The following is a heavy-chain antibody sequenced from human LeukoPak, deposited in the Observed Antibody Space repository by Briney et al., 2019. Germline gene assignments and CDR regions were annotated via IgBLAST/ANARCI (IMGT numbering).Heavy chain of an antibody. CDR3: ATEQTLGYCSGGSCRPLGIDY. CDR1: GFTFRDYG. V-gene: IGHV3-30*02. D-gene: IGHD2-15*01. J-gene: IGHJ4*02. CDR2: IWHDESHE. Sequence: GGSLRLSCVASGFTFRDYGMHWVRQAPGKGLEWVAYIWHDESHEGYADSVKGRFTISRDNSKNTLYLQMNSLRAEDTAVYYCATEQTLGYCSGGSCRPLGIDYWGQGTLVTVSS.